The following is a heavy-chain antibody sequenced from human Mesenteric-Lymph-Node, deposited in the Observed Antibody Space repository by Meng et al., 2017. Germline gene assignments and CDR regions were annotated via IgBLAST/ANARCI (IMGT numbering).Heavy chain of an antibody. D-gene: IGHD3-3*01. V-gene: IGHV1-69*13. CDR2: IIPIFGTA. J-gene: IGHJ4*02. Sequence: SVKVSCKASGGTFSSYAISWVRQAPGQGLEWMGGIIPIFGTANYAQKFQGRVTITADESTSTAYMELSSLRSEDTAVYYCAGAPTIFGVVIGGYYFDYWGQGTLVTVSS. CDR1: GGTFSSYA. CDR3: AGAPTIFGVVIGGYYFDY.